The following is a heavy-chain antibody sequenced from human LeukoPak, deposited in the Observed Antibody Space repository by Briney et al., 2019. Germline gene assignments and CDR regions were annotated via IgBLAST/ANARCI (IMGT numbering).Heavy chain of an antibody. J-gene: IGHJ4*02. CDR1: GGSISSSSYY. Sequence: SETLSLTCTVSGGSISSSSYYWGWIRQPPGKGLEWIGSIYYSGSTYYNPSLKSRVTISVDTSKNQFSLKLSSVTAADTAVYYCARETWGVAAAGHDYWGQGTLVTVSS. D-gene: IGHD6-13*01. CDR2: IYYSGST. V-gene: IGHV4-39*07. CDR3: ARETWGVAAAGHDY.